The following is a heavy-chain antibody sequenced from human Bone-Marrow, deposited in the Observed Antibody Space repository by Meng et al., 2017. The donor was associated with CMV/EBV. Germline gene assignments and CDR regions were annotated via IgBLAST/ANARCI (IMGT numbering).Heavy chain of an antibody. CDR1: GFTFSSYS. J-gene: IGHJ6*02. V-gene: IGHV3-48*04. CDR3: ARDPPQKLGGMDV. Sequence: GESLKISCAASGFTFSSYSMNWVRQAPGKGLEWVSYISSSSSTIYYADSVKGRFTISRDNAKNSLYLQMNSLRAEDTAVYYCARDPPQKLGGMDVWGQGTTVTVSS. D-gene: IGHD3-10*01. CDR2: ISSSSSTI.